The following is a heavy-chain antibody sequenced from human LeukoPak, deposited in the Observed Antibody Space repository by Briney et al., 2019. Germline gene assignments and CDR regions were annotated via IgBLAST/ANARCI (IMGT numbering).Heavy chain of an antibody. J-gene: IGHJ5*02. Sequence: SETLSLTCTVSGGSLSSRSYCWGWIRQPPGKGLEWIGSIYYSGSTYYNPSLKSRVTISVDTSKNQFSLKLNSVTAADTAVYYCARHEIRIYYGSGTLNWFDPRGQGTLVTVSS. CDR1: GGSLSSRSYC. CDR2: IYYSGST. V-gene: IGHV4-39*01. CDR3: ARHEIRIYYGSGTLNWFDP. D-gene: IGHD3-10*01.